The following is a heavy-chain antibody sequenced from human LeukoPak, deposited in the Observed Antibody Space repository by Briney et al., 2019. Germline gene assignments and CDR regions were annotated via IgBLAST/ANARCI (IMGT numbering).Heavy chain of an antibody. D-gene: IGHD3-10*01. J-gene: IGHJ4*02. V-gene: IGHV3-21*01. CDR2: ISSSSSYI. CDR1: GFTFSSYS. CDR3: ARDAPRGEDELISY. Sequence: GGSLRLSCAASGFTFSSYSMNWVRQAPGKGLEWVSSISSSSSYIYYADSVKGRFTISRDNAKNSLYLQMNSLRAEDTAVYYCARDAPRGEDELISYWGQGTLVTVSS.